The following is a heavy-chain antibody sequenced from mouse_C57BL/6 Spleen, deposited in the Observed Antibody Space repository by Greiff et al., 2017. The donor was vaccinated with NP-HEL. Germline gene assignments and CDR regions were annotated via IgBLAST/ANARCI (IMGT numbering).Heavy chain of an antibody. CDR3: ERQITTVVAPYAMDY. V-gene: IGHV5-9*01. CDR2: ISGGGGNT. J-gene: IGHJ4*01. Sequence: EVKVVESGGGLVKPGGPLKLSCAASGFTFSSYTMSWVRQTPEKRLEWVATISGGGGNTYYPDSVKGRFTISRDNAKNTLYLQMIRLRSEDTALYYCERQITTVVAPYAMDYWGQGTSVTVSP. D-gene: IGHD1-1*01. CDR1: GFTFSSYT.